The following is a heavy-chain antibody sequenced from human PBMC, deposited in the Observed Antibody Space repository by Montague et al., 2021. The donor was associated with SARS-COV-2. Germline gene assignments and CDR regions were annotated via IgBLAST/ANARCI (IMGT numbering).Heavy chain of an antibody. Sequence: TLSLTCTVSGGSISSGSYYWSWIRQPAGKGLEWIGRISISGXTXYXXXXKSRVTISVDTSKNQFSLKLSSVTAADTAVYYCAGDIAVAGLFDYWGQGTLVTVSS. CDR3: AGDIAVAGLFDY. D-gene: IGHD6-19*01. CDR2: ISISGXT. CDR1: GGSISSGSYY. J-gene: IGHJ4*02. V-gene: IGHV4-61*02.